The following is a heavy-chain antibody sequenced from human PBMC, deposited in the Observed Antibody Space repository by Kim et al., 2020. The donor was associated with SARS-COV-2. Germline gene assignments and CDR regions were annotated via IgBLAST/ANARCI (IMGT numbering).Heavy chain of an antibody. CDR2: ISYDGSNK. V-gene: IGHV3-30*04. CDR3: ARDQGIAVAVLPVTVYFDY. J-gene: IGHJ4*02. CDR1: GFTFSSYA. Sequence: GGSLRLSCAASGFTFSSYAMHWVRQAPGKGLEWVAVISYDGSNKYYADSVKGRFTISRDNSKNTLYLQMNSLRAEDTAVYYCARDQGIAVAVLPVTVYFDYWGQGTLVTVSS. D-gene: IGHD6-19*01.